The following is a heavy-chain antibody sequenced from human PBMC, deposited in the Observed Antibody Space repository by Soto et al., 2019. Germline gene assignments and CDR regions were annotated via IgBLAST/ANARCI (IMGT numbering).Heavy chain of an antibody. J-gene: IGHJ3*02. Sequence: PGESLKLSCKGSGYTFTTYWHAWVRQMPGKGLEYMGIIYPGDSATRYSPSFQGQVTISADKSISTAYLQWTSLKASDTAIYYCARPRVSTPRLEAPFDIWGQGTMVTVSS. CDR2: IYPGDSAT. CDR3: ARPRVSTPRLEAPFDI. CDR1: GYTFTTYW. V-gene: IGHV5-51*01. D-gene: IGHD5-12*01.